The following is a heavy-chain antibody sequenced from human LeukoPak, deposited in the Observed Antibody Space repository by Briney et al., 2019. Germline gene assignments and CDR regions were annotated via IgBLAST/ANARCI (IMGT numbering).Heavy chain of an antibody. D-gene: IGHD6-13*01. CDR1: GYFISSGYY. CDR2: IYHSGST. Sequence: SETLSLTCTVSGYFISSGYYWGWIRQPPGKGLEWIGTIYHSGSTYYNPSLKSRVTISVDTSKNQLSLNLSSVTAADTAVYYCANFQQQLVRALDYWGQGTLVTVSS. V-gene: IGHV4-38-2*02. J-gene: IGHJ4*02. CDR3: ANFQQQLVRALDY.